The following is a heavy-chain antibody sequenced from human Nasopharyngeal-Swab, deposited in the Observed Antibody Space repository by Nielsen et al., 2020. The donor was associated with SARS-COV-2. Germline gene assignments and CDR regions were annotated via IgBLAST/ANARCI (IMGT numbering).Heavy chain of an antibody. D-gene: IGHD3-3*01. CDR3: ARDFGLNYDTYAMDV. CDR1: GFTFNTYN. V-gene: IGHV3-21*01. CDR2: ISSSSRYI. J-gene: IGHJ6*02. Sequence: GESLKISCAASGFTFNTYNMNWVRQAPGRGLEWVSSISSSSRYIYYADSLKGRFTISRDNAKNSLYLQMSSLRAEDTAVYYCARDFGLNYDTYAMDVWGQGTTVTVSS.